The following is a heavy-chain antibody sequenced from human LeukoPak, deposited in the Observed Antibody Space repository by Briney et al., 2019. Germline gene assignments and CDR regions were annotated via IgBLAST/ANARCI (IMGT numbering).Heavy chain of an antibody. CDR2: IYCSGST. J-gene: IGHJ6*03. Sequence: PSETLSLTCTVSGGSISSSSYYGGWIRRPPGKGLEGIGCIYCSGSTYYNPSLKSRVTIYVDTYKNQFSLKLSSVTAADTALYYCARSDYSSYYMDVWGKGTTVTVSS. CDR1: GGSISSSSYY. D-gene: IGHD4-11*01. V-gene: IGHV4-39*01. CDR3: ARSDYSSYYMDV.